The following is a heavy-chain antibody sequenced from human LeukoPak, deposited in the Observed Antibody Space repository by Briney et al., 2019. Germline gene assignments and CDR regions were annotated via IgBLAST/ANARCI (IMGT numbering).Heavy chain of an antibody. CDR3: ARDRDYNLADSFDH. D-gene: IGHD5-24*01. V-gene: IGHV3-9*01. Sequence: GRSLRLSCAASGFSFDEFAMHWVRQAPGKGLEWVSGINFNGDTSRYAHSVNGRFTISRDNAKKVVYLQMNGLRGEDTALYYCARDRDYNLADSFDHWGQGTLVTVSS. J-gene: IGHJ4*02. CDR2: INFNGDTS. CDR1: GFSFDEFA.